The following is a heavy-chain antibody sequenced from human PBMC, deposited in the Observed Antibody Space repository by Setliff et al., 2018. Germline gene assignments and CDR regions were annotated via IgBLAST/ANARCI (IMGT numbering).Heavy chain of an antibody. D-gene: IGHD3-3*01. Sequence: PGGSLRLSCAASGFTFSSFSMDWIRQAPGKGLEWVSYISGGSDRTYYADSVKGRFTISRDNAKNSLFLQMNSLRVDDTAIYYCARGFWSGHNDAFDIWGRGTLVTVSS. J-gene: IGHJ3*02. CDR1: GFTFSSFS. CDR3: ARGFWSGHNDAFDI. CDR2: ISGGSDRT. V-gene: IGHV3-48*01.